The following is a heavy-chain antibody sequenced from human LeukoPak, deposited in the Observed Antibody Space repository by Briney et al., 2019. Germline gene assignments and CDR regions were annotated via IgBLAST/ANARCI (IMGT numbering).Heavy chain of an antibody. Sequence: ASVKVSCKVSGYTLTELSMHWVRQAPGKGLEWMGGFDPEDGETIYAQKFQGRVTMTEDTSTDTAYMEPSSLRSEDTAVYYCATPLTRDFYDTFDYWGQGTLVTVSS. V-gene: IGHV1-24*01. J-gene: IGHJ4*02. D-gene: IGHD5/OR15-5a*01. CDR1: GYTLTELS. CDR2: FDPEDGET. CDR3: ATPLTRDFYDTFDY.